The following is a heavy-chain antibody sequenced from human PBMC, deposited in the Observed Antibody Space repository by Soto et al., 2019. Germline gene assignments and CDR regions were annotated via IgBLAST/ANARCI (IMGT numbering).Heavy chain of an antibody. Sequence: GGSLRLSCEASGFAFDVHSMNWVRQVPGRGLEWVASITSRSVYIWYADSVRGRFTISRDNAKNSVYLQLSGLRDDDTAVYYCARGVSYDVSGHYLRLVFDYWGQGALVTVSS. J-gene: IGHJ4*02. CDR2: ITSRSVYI. CDR3: ARGVSYDVSGHYLRLVFDY. V-gene: IGHV3-21*01. D-gene: IGHD3-22*01. CDR1: GFAFDVHS.